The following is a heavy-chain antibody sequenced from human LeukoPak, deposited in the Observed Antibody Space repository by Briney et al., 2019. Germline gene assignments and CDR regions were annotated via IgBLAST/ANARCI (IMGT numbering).Heavy chain of an antibody. CDR3: ARMEYSSSSGYFDY. J-gene: IGHJ4*02. D-gene: IGHD6-6*01. Sequence: SETLSLTCTVSGGSISSYYWSWIRQPPGKGLEWIGYIYHSGSTYYNPSLKSRVTISVDRSKNQFSLKLSSVTAADTAVYYCARMEYSSSSGYFDYWGQGTLVTVSS. CDR1: GGSISSYY. CDR2: IYHSGST. V-gene: IGHV4-59*12.